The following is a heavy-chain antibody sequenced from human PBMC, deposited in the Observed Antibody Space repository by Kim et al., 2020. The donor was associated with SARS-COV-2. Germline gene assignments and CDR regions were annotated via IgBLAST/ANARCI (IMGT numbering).Heavy chain of an antibody. CDR1: GFTFSNAW. V-gene: IGHV3-15*01. J-gene: IGHJ4*02. Sequence: GGSLRLSCAASGFTFSNAWMNWVRQAPGKGLEWVGRIKSKTNGGTTDYAAPVKGRFTISRDDSKNTLYLQINSLKTEDTAVYYCTTVASTGDYGDTFDYWGQGTLVTVSS. D-gene: IGHD4-17*01. CDR2: IKSKTNGGTT. CDR3: TTVASTGDYGDTFDY.